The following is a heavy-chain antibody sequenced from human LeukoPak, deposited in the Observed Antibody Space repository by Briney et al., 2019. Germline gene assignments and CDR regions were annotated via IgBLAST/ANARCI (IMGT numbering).Heavy chain of an antibody. J-gene: IGHJ4*02. CDR1: GYTFTSYR. Sequence: ASVKVSCKASGYTFTSYRISWVRQAPGQGLEWMGWISAYNGNTNYAQKLQGRVTMTTDTSTSTAYMELRSLRSDDTAVYYCARGPPPIAAADFDYWGQGTLVTVSS. CDR2: ISAYNGNT. CDR3: ARGPPPIAAADFDY. V-gene: IGHV1-18*01. D-gene: IGHD6-13*01.